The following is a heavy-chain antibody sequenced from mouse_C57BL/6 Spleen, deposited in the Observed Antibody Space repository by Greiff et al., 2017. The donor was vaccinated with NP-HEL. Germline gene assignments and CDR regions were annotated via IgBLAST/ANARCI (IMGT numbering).Heavy chain of an antibody. CDR1: GYSFTDYN. V-gene: IGHV1-39*01. CDR2: INPNYGTT. Sequence: EVQLQQSGPELVKPGASVKISCKASGYSFTDYNMNWVKQSNGKSLEWIGVINPNYGTTSYNQKFKGKATLTVDQSSSTAYMQLNSLTSEDSAVYYCARRRLLRSPPDYYAMDYWGQGTSVTVSS. D-gene: IGHD2-3*01. J-gene: IGHJ4*01. CDR3: ARRRLLRSPPDYYAMDY.